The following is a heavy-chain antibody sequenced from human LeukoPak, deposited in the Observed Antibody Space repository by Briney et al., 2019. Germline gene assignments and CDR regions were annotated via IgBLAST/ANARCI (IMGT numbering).Heavy chain of an antibody. CDR1: GGSISSGGHF. J-gene: IGHJ5*02. D-gene: IGHD3-10*01. CDR2: IYYSGTT. V-gene: IGHV4-31*03. Sequence: PSETLSLTCTVSGGSISSGGHFWSWIRQHPGKGLEWIGHIYYSGTTYYNPSLKSRLTISVDTSENQFSLKVNSVTAADTAVHYCARGYNRFGDLGWFDPWGQGTQVIVSS. CDR3: ARGYNRFGDLGWFDP.